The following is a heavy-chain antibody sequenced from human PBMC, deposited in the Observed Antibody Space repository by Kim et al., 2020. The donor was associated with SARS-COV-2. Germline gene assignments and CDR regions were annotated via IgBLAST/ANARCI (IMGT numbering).Heavy chain of an antibody. CDR3: ARNDYGDNYFDY. V-gene: IGHV4-4*09. D-gene: IGHD4-17*01. J-gene: IGHJ4*02. Sequence: YNPSLKGRVTIPVDTSQSQFSLKLGSVTAADTAVYYCARNDYGDNYFDYWGQGTLVTVSS.